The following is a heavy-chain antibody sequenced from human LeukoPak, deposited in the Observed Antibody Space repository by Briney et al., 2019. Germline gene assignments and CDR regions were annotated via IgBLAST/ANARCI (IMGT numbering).Heavy chain of an antibody. V-gene: IGHV4-39*07. Sequence: PSETLSLTCTVSSGSISSSSYYWGWIRQPPGKGLEWIGEINHSGSTNYNPSLKSRVTISVDTSKNQFSLKLSSVTAADTAVYYCARPTLRYYYGSGSYPSGYWGQGTLVTVSS. CDR3: ARPTLRYYYGSGSYPSGY. J-gene: IGHJ4*02. D-gene: IGHD3-10*01. CDR1: SGSISSSSYY. CDR2: INHSGST.